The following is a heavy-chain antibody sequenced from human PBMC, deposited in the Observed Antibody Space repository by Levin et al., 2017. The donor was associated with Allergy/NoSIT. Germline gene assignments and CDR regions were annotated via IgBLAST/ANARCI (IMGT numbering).Heavy chain of an antibody. CDR3: AREKNYYYDSSGYYGY. D-gene: IGHD3-22*01. J-gene: IGHJ4*02. Sequence: GESLKISCKASGYTFTSYAMHWVRQAPGQRLEWMGWINAGNGNTKYSQKFQGRVTITRDTSASTAYMELSSLRSEDTAVYYCAREKNYYYDSSGYYGYWGQGTLVTVSS. V-gene: IGHV1-3*01. CDR1: GYTFTSYA. CDR2: INAGNGNT.